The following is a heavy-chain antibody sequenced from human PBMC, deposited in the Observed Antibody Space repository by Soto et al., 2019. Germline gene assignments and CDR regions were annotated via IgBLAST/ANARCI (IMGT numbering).Heavy chain of an antibody. CDR2: IYYSGST. Sequence: LSLTCTVSGGSISSYYWSWIRQPPGKGLEWIGYIYYSGSTNYNPSLKSRVTIPVDTSKNQFSLKLSSVTAADTAVYYCARDCDSSGCFDYWGQGTLVTVSS. D-gene: IGHD3-22*01. CDR1: GGSISSYY. V-gene: IGHV4-59*01. CDR3: ARDCDSSGCFDY. J-gene: IGHJ4*02.